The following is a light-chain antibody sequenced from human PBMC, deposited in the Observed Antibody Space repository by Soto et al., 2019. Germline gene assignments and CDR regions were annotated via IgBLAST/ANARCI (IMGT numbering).Light chain of an antibody. Sequence: DIQMSQSPSSLSASVGDSVTITCRASETIIDYLNWYQQQPGEAPKLLIFSASRLHSGVPSRFRGSGSGTHFTLTISSLQPEDFATYFCQQSFSAPRTFGQGTKLQAK. J-gene: IGKJ2*01. CDR3: QQSFSAPRT. CDR2: SAS. CDR1: ETIIDY. V-gene: IGKV1-39*01.